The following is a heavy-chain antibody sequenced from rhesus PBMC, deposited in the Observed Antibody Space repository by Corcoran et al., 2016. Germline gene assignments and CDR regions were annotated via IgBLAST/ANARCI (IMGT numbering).Heavy chain of an antibody. CDR3: ARVGSSWSEWDTVGTECYFDL. Sequence: QVQLQESGPGLVKPSETLSLTCAVSGYSISSGYYWGWIRQPPGKGLEWIGSIYGSGGSNYLNPSRKSRVTLSVDTSKNQFSLKLSSVTAADTAVYYCARVGSSWSEWDTVGTECYFDLWGPGTPITISS. J-gene: IGHJ2*01. V-gene: IGHV4S14*01. D-gene: IGHD5-42*01. CDR1: GYSISSGYY. CDR2: IYGSGGSN.